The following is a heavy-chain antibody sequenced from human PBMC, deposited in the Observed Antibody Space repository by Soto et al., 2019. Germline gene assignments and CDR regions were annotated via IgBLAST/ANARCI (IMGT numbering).Heavy chain of an antibody. D-gene: IGHD2-8*02. CDR1: GYAFSSYW. J-gene: IGHJ5*02. V-gene: IGHV5-51*01. CDR2: IYPGDSDT. CDR3: ARGYCTATICDPWFDP. Sequence: GESLKISFQGSGYAFSSYWIAWVRQMPGKGLEWMGIIYPGDSDTRYSPSFQGQVTISVDKSTTTAYLQSSSLQASDTAMYYCARGYCTATICDPWFDPWGQGTLVTVSS.